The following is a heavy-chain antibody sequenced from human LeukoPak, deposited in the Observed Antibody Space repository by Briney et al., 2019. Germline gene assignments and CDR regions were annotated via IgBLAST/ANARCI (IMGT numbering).Heavy chain of an antibody. J-gene: IGHJ4*02. CDR3: ARGGRTHSSGYYYWDY. CDR1: GFTFSSYA. CDR2: ISYDGSNK. Sequence: GGSLRLSCAASGFTFSSYAMHWVRQAPGKGLEWVAVISYDGSNKYYADSVKGRFTISRDNSKNTLYLQMNSLRAEDTAVYYCARGGRTHSSGYYYWDYWGQGTLVTVSS. V-gene: IGHV3-30-3*01. D-gene: IGHD3-22*01.